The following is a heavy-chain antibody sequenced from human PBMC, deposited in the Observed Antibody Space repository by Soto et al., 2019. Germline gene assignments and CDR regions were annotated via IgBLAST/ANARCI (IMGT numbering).Heavy chain of an antibody. CDR2: ISPGDSAT. CDR3: ARLAPIYHDISGLDN. CDR1: GYHFMRYW. J-gene: IGHJ4*02. D-gene: IGHD3-22*01. V-gene: IGHV5-51*01. Sequence: GESLKISCKASGYHFMRYWIAWVRKKSGQGLEWMGSISPGDSATRYSPSFQGQVTLSVDTSISTAYLQLNALRASDTALYYCARLAPIYHDISGLDNWGQGTLVTVSS.